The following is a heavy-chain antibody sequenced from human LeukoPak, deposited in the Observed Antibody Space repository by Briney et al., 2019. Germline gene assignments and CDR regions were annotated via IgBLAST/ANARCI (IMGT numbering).Heavy chain of an antibody. CDR1: GGSISSGGYY. D-gene: IGHD3-22*01. CDR2: IYYSGST. V-gene: IGHV4-31*03. CDR3: ARVGYYDSSGYYYPNWFDP. J-gene: IGHJ5*02. Sequence: PSETLSLTCTVSGGSISSGGYYWSWIRQHPGKGLEWIGYIYYSGSTYYNPSLKSRVTISVDTSKNQFSLKLSSVTAADTAVYYCARVGYYDSSGYYYPNWFDPWGQGTLVTVSS.